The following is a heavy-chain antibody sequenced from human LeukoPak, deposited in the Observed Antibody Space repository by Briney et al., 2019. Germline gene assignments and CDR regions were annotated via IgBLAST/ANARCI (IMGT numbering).Heavy chain of an antibody. CDR2: IYYSGST. CDR3: ARENRYCSSTSCSYYYYMDV. V-gene: IGHV4-59*01. CDR1: GGSISSYY. J-gene: IGHJ6*03. Sequence: SETLSLTCTASGGSISSYYWSWVRQPPGKGLEWVGYIYYSGSTNYNPSLKSRVTISIDTSKNQFSLKPSSVTAADTAVYYCARENRYCSSTSCSYYYYMDVWGKGTTVTVSS. D-gene: IGHD2-2*01.